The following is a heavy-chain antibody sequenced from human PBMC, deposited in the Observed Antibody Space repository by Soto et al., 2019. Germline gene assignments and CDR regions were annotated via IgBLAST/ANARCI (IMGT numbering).Heavy chain of an antibody. Sequence: QVQLQESGPGLVKPSETLSLTCTVSGGSIGAYYWNWIRQAPGGGLEWIGYVYYDGSIHSNPSLKSRVTMAVDTSKNQFSLTLRSVTAADTAVYYCARRHYGTQERGALDFWGQGTMVTVSS. CDR1: GGSIGAYY. CDR3: ARRHYGTQERGALDF. CDR2: VYYDGSI. J-gene: IGHJ3*01. V-gene: IGHV4-59*08. D-gene: IGHD3-16*01.